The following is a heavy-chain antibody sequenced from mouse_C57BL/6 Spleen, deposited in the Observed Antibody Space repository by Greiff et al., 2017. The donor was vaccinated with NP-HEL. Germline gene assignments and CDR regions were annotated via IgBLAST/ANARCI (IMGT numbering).Heavy chain of an antibody. CDR2: INPSSGVT. J-gene: IGHJ3*01. Sequence: QVQLQQSGAELARPGASVKMSCKASGYTFTSYTMHWVKQRPGQGLEWIGYINPSSGVTKYNQKFKDKATLTADKSSSTAYMQLSSLTSEDSAVYYCARDSSGYPAWFADWGQGTLVTVSA. CDR3: ARDSSGYPAWFAD. D-gene: IGHD3-2*02. V-gene: IGHV1-4*01. CDR1: GYTFTSYT.